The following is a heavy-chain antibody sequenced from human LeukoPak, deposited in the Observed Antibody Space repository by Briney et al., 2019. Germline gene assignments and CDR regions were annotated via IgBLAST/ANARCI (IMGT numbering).Heavy chain of an antibody. CDR3: ARGLGPRFLEWLIHVRWYFDL. Sequence: SSETLSLTCTVSGVSISSSNSYWGWIRQPPGKGLEWIGEINHSGSTNYNASLKSRVTISVDASKNQFSLKLRSVTAADTAVYYCARGLGPRFLEWLIHVRWYFDLWGRGTLVTVSS. V-gene: IGHV4-39*07. J-gene: IGHJ2*01. D-gene: IGHD3-3*01. CDR1: GVSISSSNSY. CDR2: INHSGST.